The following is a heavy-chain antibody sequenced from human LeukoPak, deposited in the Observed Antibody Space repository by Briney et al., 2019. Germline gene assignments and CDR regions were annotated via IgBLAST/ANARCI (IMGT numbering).Heavy chain of an antibody. CDR3: AEVRGGIQLWLRYVAFDI. CDR2: ISYDGSNK. V-gene: IGHV3-30*18. J-gene: IGHJ3*02. Sequence: GGSLRLSCAASGFTFSSYGMHWVRQAPGKGLEWVAVISYDGSNKYYADSVKGRFTISRDNSKNTLYLQMNSLRAEDTAVYYCAEVRGGIQLWLRYVAFDIWGQGTMVSVSS. CDR1: GFTFSSYG. D-gene: IGHD5-18*01.